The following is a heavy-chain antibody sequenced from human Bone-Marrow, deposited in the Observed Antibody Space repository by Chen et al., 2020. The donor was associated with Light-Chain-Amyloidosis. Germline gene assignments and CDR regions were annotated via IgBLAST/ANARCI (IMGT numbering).Heavy chain of an antibody. D-gene: IGHD3-10*01. CDR3: ARVGDGSNRSEALEI. V-gene: IGHV3-7*01. J-gene: IGHJ3*02. CDR1: GFTFSGYW. Sequence: EGQLVQSGGGLVQPGGSLRLSCEASGFTFSGYWMSWVRQAPGKGLEWVASIKQSGSDKDYLESVKGRFTISRDNGKNSLYLQMNNLRAEDTAVYYCARVGDGSNRSEALEIWGQGTMVTVSS. CDR2: IKQSGSDK.